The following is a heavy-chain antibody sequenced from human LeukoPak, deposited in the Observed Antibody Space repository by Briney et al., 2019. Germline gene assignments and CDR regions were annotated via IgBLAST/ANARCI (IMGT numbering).Heavy chain of an antibody. D-gene: IGHD3-9*01. J-gene: IGHJ4*02. CDR1: GFTFSSYG. CDR2: IWSDGSND. Sequence: GGSLRLSCAASGFTFSSYGMHWVRQAPGKGLEWVGVIWSDGSNDYYADSVRGRFTISRDNSKNTLDLHMNSLRAEDTAVCYCARDQNILTGYYLFDYWGQGTLVTVSS. CDR3: ARDQNILTGYYLFDY. V-gene: IGHV3-33*01.